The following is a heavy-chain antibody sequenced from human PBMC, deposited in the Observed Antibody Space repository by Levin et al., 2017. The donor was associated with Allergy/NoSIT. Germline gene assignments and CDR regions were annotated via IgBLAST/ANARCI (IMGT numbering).Heavy chain of an antibody. CDR1: GGSISSSSYY. Sequence: SETLSLTCTVSGGSISSSSYYWGWIRQPPGKGLEWIGSIYYSGSTYYNPSLKSRVTISVDTSKNQFSLKLSSVTAADTAVYYCARLGLGATILTGFDPWGQGTLVTVSS. J-gene: IGHJ5*02. V-gene: IGHV4-39*01. CDR2: IYYSGST. D-gene: IGHD5-12*01. CDR3: ARLGLGATILTGFDP.